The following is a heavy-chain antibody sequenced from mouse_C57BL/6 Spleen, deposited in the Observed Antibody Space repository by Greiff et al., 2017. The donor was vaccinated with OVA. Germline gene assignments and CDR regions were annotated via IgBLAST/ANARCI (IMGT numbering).Heavy chain of an antibody. CDR2: IYPGNSDT. CDR3: TRSNWEGDYAMDY. V-gene: IGHV1-5*01. J-gene: IGHJ4*01. Sequence: EVQLQQSGTVLARPGASVKMSCKTSGYTFTSYWMHWVKQRPGQGLEWIGAIYPGNSDTSYNQKFKGKAKLTAVTSASTAYMERSSLTNEDSAGYYCTRSNWEGDYAMDYWGQGTSVTVSS. D-gene: IGHD4-1*01. CDR1: GYTFTSYW.